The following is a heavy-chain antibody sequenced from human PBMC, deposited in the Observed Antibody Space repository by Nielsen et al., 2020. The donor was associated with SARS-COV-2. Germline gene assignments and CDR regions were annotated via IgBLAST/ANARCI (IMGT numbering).Heavy chain of an antibody. CDR2: ISGSGFST. J-gene: IGHJ6*02. V-gene: IGHV3-23*01. D-gene: IGHD3-10*01. CDR1: GFTFGSYA. CDR3: ATVSLFRGLIVYGFDV. Sequence: GESLKISCAASGFTFGSYAMFWVRQAPGKGLEWVSGISGSGFSTHYTDSVKGRLTISRDNSKNTLYLQMNSLRNEDTAVYYCATVSLFRGLIVYGFDVWGQGTTVTVSS.